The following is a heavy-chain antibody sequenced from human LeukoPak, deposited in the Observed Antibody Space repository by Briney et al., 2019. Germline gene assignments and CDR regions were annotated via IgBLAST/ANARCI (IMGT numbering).Heavy chain of an antibody. CDR1: GFTFDDYG. J-gene: IGHJ6*03. CDR2: INWDGGRT. V-gene: IGHV3-20*04. D-gene: IGHD2-8*01. CDR3: AREDCTNGVCPLDYYMDV. Sequence: GGSLRLSCAASGFTFDDYGMSWVRQAPGKGLDWVSGINWDGGRTGYAGSVKGRFTISRDNAKNSLDLQMNSLRAEDTALYYCAREDCTNGVCPLDYYMDVWGKGTTVTVSS.